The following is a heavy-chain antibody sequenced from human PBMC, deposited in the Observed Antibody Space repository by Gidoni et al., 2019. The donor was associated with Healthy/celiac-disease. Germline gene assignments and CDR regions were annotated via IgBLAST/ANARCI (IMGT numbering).Heavy chain of an antibody. J-gene: IGHJ6*03. CDR1: GGSISSSSYY. Sequence: QLQLQESGPGLVKPSETLSLTCTVSGGSISSSSYYWGWIRQPPGKGLEWIGSIYYSGSTYYNPSLKSRVTISVDTSKNQFSLKLSSVTAADTAVYYCARRTDCSSTSCSYYYMDVWGKGTTVTVSS. CDR2: IYYSGST. V-gene: IGHV4-39*01. CDR3: ARRTDCSSTSCSYYYMDV. D-gene: IGHD2-2*01.